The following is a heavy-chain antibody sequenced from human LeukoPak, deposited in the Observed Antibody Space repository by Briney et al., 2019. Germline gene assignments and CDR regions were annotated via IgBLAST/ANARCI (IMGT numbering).Heavy chain of an antibody. J-gene: IGHJ4*02. CDR3: AKGDWGDY. V-gene: IGHV3-23*01. Sequence: GGSLRLSCAASGFTFSPYAMSWVRQAPGKGLEWVSAISAGGTAYYADSVKGRFTISRDNSKSTLYLQMKSLRADDTAVYYCAKGDWGDYWGQGTLVTVSS. CDR2: ISAGGTA. CDR1: GFTFSPYA. D-gene: IGHD7-27*01.